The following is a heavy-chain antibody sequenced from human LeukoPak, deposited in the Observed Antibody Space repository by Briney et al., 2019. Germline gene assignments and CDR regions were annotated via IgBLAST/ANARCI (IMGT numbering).Heavy chain of an antibody. D-gene: IGHD2-2*01. CDR3: TRDHITSWQIDF. J-gene: IGHJ4*02. CDR2: IKQDGSEK. V-gene: IGHV3-7*03. CDR1: GFTFSSYW. Sequence: GSLRLSCAASGFTFSSYWMSWVRQAPGKGLEWVANIKQDGSEKYYVDSVKGRFTISRDNAKNTVSLQMNSLRVEDTAVYYCTRDHITSWQIDFWGQGTMVTVSS.